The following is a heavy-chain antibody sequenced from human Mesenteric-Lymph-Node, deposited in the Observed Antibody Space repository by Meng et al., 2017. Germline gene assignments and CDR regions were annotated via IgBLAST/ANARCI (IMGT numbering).Heavy chain of an antibody. Sequence: GESLKISCAASGFTFNNHAMSWVRQAPGKGLEWVSYISSSGSTIYYADSVKGRFTISRDNAKNSLYLQMNSLRAEDTAVYYCASPPPLIAAAGTDYYYGMDVWGQGTTVTVSS. CDR2: ISSSGSTI. D-gene: IGHD6-13*01. V-gene: IGHV3-11*04. CDR1: GFTFNNHA. CDR3: ASPPPLIAAAGTDYYYGMDV. J-gene: IGHJ6*02.